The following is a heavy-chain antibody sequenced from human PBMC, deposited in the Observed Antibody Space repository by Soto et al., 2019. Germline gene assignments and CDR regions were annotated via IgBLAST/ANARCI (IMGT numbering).Heavy chain of an antibody. CDR2: ISSSSSYI. Sequence: EVQLVESGGGLVKPGGSLRLSCAASGFTFSSYRMNWVRQAPGKGLEWVSSISSSSSYIYYADSVKGRFTISRDNAKNSLNLQMNSRRADDTAVYYCARERRGQQQLVRGFGYVGQGPLVTVSS. J-gene: IGHJ4*02. V-gene: IGHV3-21*01. D-gene: IGHD6-13*01. CDR1: GFTFSSYR. CDR3: ARERRGQQQLVRGFGY.